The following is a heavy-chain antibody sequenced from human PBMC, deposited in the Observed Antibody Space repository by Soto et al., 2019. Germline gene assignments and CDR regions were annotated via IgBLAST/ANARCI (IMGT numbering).Heavy chain of an antibody. Sequence: RILQTQGKGLEWVSTISGSDGSTYYADSVKARFTISRDNSKNTLYLQMNSLRAEDTAVYYCAKCSGGSCYQPLDYWGQGTLVTVSS. V-gene: IGHV3-23*01. CDR3: AKCSGGSCYQPLDY. J-gene: IGHJ4*02. D-gene: IGHD2-15*01. CDR2: ISGSDGST.